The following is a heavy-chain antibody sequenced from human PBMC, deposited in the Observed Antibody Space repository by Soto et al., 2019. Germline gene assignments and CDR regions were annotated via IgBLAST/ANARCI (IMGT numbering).Heavy chain of an antibody. Sequence: VQLVQSGAEVKKPGSSVKVSCKASGGTFTSYAINWVRQAPGQGLEWMGRIIPISGTANHAQKFQGKVTTTADESTSTAYMELSSLRSEDTAVYYCAIASVRTGTFNIWGQGTMVTVSS. J-gene: IGHJ3*02. V-gene: IGHV1-69*15. CDR1: GGTFTSYA. CDR2: IIPISGTA. D-gene: IGHD3-9*01. CDR3: AIASVRTGTFNI.